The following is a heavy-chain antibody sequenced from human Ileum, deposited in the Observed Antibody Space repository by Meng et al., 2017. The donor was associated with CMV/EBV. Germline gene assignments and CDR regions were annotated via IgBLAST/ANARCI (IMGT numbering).Heavy chain of an antibody. J-gene: IGHJ4*02. CDR1: GFTVSRDY. V-gene: IGHV3-66*02. CDR3: ARDNVRLVFGY. D-gene: IGHD6-19*01. Sequence: LSCAVSGFTVSRDYMSWVRQAPGKGLEWVSLIYSDGTTFYSDSVKGRFTLSRDNSRNTLFLQMNSLRVEDTAVYYCARDNVRLVFGYWGQGTLVTVSS. CDR2: IYSDGTT.